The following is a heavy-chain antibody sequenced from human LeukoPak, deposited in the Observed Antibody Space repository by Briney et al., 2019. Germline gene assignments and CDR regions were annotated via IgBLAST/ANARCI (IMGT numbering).Heavy chain of an antibody. CDR3: ARLRAIISPFDS. CDR2: TYYSGST. Sequence: SETLSLTCTVSGASISSDYWWSWVRQPPNKGLEWIGETYYSGSTNYNPSFQSRLTVSVDESKNQFSLKLTSVTAADTAVYYCARLRAIISPFDSWGQGSLVTVSS. V-gene: IGHV4-4*02. J-gene: IGHJ4*02. CDR1: GASISSDYW. D-gene: IGHD5-24*01.